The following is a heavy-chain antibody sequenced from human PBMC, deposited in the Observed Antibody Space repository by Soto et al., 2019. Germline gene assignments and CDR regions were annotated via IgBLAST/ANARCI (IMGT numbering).Heavy chain of an antibody. Sequence: GGSLRLSCAASGFTFSSYEMNWVRQAPGKGLEWVSYISSSGSTIYYADSVKGRFTISRDNAKNSLYLQMNSLRAEDTAVYYCARAAYCSGGSCYPGAYGMDVWGQGTTVTVSS. J-gene: IGHJ6*02. CDR2: ISSSGSTI. D-gene: IGHD2-15*01. CDR1: GFTFSSYE. CDR3: ARAAYCSGGSCYPGAYGMDV. V-gene: IGHV3-48*03.